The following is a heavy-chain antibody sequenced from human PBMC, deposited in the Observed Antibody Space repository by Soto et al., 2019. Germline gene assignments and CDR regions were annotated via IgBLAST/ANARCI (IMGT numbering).Heavy chain of an antibody. J-gene: IGHJ3*02. Sequence: SETLSLTCAVYGGSFSGYYWSWIRQPPGKGLEWIGEINHSGSTNYNPSIKSRVTISVDTSKNQFSLKLSSVTAADTAVYYCARVMVGATTDAFDIWGQGTMVTVSS. CDR2: INHSGST. D-gene: IGHD1-26*01. CDR3: ARVMVGATTDAFDI. V-gene: IGHV4-34*01. CDR1: GGSFSGYY.